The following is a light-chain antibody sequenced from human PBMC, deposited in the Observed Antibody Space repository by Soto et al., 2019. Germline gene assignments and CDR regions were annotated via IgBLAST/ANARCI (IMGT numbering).Light chain of an antibody. V-gene: IGKV3-20*01. J-gene: IGKJ3*01. CDR3: QQYGSSPFT. Sequence: EFVLTQSPVTLSLSPGERATLSCRASQSVSSSYLAWYQQKPGQAPRLLIYGASSRATGIPDRFSGSGSGTDFTLTISRLEPEDFAVYYCQQYGSSPFTFGPGTKVDIK. CDR1: QSVSSSY. CDR2: GAS.